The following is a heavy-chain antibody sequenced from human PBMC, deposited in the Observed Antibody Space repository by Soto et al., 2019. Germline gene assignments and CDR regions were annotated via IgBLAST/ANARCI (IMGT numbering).Heavy chain of an antibody. V-gene: IGHV3-11*01. CDR2: ISGSGSTT. J-gene: IGHJ3*02. D-gene: IGHD6-13*01. Sequence: QVQLVESGGGLVKPGGSLRLSCAASGFTFSDSYMSWIRQAPGKGLEWASYISGSGSTTYYADSVKGRFTISRDNAKNSLYLQMNSLRAEDTSFYYCARGPDRGRIAIGRTCDIWGQGTMVTVSS. CDR1: GFTFSDSY. CDR3: ARGPDRGRIAIGRTCDI.